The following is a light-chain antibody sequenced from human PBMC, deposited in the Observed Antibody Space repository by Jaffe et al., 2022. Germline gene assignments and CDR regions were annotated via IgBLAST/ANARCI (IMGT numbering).Light chain of an antibody. CDR1: QSVSSN. Sequence: EIVMTQSPATLSVSPGERATLSCRASQSVSSNLAWYQQKPGQAPRLLISGASTTATGIPARFSGSGSGTEFTLTISSLQSEDFAVYYCQQYNNWPPSFGGGTKVEIK. CDR2: GAS. CDR3: QQYNNWPPS. J-gene: IGKJ4*01. V-gene: IGKV3-15*01.